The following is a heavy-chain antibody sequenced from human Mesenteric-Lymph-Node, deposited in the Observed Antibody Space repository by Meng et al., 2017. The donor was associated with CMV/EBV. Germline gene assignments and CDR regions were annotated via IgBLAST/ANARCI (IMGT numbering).Heavy chain of an antibody. J-gene: IGHJ4*02. CDR1: GFTFSSYE. V-gene: IGHV3-48*03. CDR3: ARDNYRHGDY. CDR2: ISSTGGTI. Sequence: GESLKISCAASGFTFSSYEMNWVRQAPGKGLEWVSYISSTGGTIYYADSVKGRFTISRDNAKNSLCLQMNSLRVEDTAVYYCARDNYRHGDYWGQGTLVTVSS. D-gene: IGHD3-16*02.